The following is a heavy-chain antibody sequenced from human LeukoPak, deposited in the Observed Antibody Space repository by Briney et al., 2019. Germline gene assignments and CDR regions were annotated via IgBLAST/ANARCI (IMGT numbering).Heavy chain of an antibody. J-gene: IGHJ4*02. Sequence: GASLKISCKGSGYPFNFYWIGWVRELPGKGLEWMGVIYPRNSDASYSPSFQGQATISVDTSISTAYLQWSSLKASDTAMYYCARQDGDGFYYFDYWGQGSLVTVSS. V-gene: IGHV5-51*01. CDR1: GYPFNFYW. CDR3: ARQDGDGFYYFDY. D-gene: IGHD2-21*02. CDR2: IYPRNSDA.